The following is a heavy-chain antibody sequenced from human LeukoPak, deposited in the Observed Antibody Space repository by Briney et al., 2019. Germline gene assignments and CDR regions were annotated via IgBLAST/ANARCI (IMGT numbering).Heavy chain of an antibody. CDR2: ISSSSSTI. CDR1: GFTFSSYS. Sequence: GGSLRLSCAASGFTFSSYSVNWVRQAPGKGLEWVSYISSSSSTIYYADSVKGRFTISRDNAKNSLYLQMNSLRAEDTAVYYCAGSPPRYYFDYWGQGTMVTVSS. V-gene: IGHV3-48*01. D-gene: IGHD3-10*01. CDR3: AGSPPRYYFDY. J-gene: IGHJ4*02.